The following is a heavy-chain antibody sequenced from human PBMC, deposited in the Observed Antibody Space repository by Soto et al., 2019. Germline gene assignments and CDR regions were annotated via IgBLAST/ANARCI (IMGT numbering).Heavy chain of an antibody. CDR1: GGSISSGGYY. CDR2: IYYSGST. CDR3: ARHPRGYYDSSGYQTYYFDY. D-gene: IGHD3-22*01. J-gene: IGHJ4*02. Sequence: SETLSLTCTVSGGSISSGGYYWSWIRQHPGKGLEWIGYIYYSGSTYYNPSLKSRVTISVDTSKNQFSLKLSSVTAADTAVYYCARHPRGYYDSSGYQTYYFDYWGQGTLVTVSS. V-gene: IGHV4-31*03.